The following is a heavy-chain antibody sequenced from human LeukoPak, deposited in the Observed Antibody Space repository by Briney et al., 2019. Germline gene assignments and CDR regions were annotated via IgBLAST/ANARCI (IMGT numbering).Heavy chain of an antibody. CDR3: ARARLRSTGFDP. D-gene: IGHD5/OR15-5a*01. J-gene: IGHJ5*02. V-gene: IGHV4-34*01. CDR1: GGSFSGYY. Sequence: PSETLSLTCAVYGGSFSGYYWSWIRQPPGKGLEWIGEINHSGSPNYNPSLKSRVTMSGDTSKMQFSLKLSSVTAADTAVYYCARARLRSTGFDPWGQGTLVTVSS. CDR2: INHSGSP.